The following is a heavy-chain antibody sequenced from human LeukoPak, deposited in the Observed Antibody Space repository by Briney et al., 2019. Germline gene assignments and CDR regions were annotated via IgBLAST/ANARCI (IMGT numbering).Heavy chain of an antibody. CDR2: INHSGST. CDR3: ARTRYDGAFDI. CDR1: GFSFSTYS. V-gene: IGHV4-34*01. J-gene: IGHJ3*02. Sequence: GSLRLSCEASGFSFSTYSMNWVRQPPGKGLEWIGEINHSGSTNYNPSLKSRVTISVDTSKNQFSLKLSSVTAADTAVYYCARTRYDGAFDIWGQGTMVTVSS. D-gene: IGHD3-22*01.